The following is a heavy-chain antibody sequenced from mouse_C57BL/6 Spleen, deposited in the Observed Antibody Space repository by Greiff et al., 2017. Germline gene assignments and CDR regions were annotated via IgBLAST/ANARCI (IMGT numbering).Heavy chain of an antibody. Sequence: VQLQQSGPELVKPGASVKISCKASGYAFSSSWMNWVKQRPGKGLEWIGRIYPGDGDTNYNGKFKGKATLTADKSSSTAYMQLSSLTSEDSAVYFCASIYYGYDFDYWGQGTTLTVSS. CDR2: IYPGDGDT. CDR1: GYAFSSSW. D-gene: IGHD2-2*01. J-gene: IGHJ2*01. V-gene: IGHV1-82*01. CDR3: ASIYYGYDFDY.